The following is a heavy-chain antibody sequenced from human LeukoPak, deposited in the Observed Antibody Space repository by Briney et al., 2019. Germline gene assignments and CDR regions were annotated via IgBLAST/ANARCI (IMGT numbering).Heavy chain of an antibody. CDR2: IYDGGST. J-gene: IGHJ4*02. D-gene: IGHD4-17*01. CDR3: ARLDTTATHFDY. V-gene: IGHV3-66*01. CDR1: GLTVNNNY. Sequence: GGSLTLSCAASGLTVNNNYMRCVRQAPRRGREWVSVIYDGGSTYYADSVKGRFTVSRDNSKNTLYLQMNSLRAEDTAVYHCARLDTTATHFDYWGQGTLVTVSS.